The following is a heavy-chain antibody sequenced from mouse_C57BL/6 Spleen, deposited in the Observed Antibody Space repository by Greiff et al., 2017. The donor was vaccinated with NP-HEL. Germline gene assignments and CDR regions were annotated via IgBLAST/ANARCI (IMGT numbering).Heavy chain of an antibody. CDR2: IDPSDSYT. D-gene: IGHD1-1*01. Sequence: QVQLQQPGAELVMPGASVKLSCKASGYTFTSYWMHWVKQRPGQGLEWIGEIDPSDSYTNYNQKFKGKSTLTVDKSSSTAYMQLSSLTSEDSAVYYCARWRDYGSGDYWGQGTTLTVSS. V-gene: IGHV1-69*01. CDR3: ARWRDYGSGDY. J-gene: IGHJ2*01. CDR1: GYTFTSYW.